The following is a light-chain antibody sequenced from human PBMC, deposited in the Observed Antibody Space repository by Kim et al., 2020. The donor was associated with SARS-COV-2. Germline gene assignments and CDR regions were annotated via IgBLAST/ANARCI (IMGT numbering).Light chain of an antibody. J-gene: IGKJ5*01. Sequence: ASVGDRVTSTCRASQDIRNDLGWYQQKPGKAPKRLISAASSLQNAVPSRFSGSGSGTEFTLTISGLQPEDFATYYCLQHARYPITFGQGTRLEIK. CDR1: QDIRND. CDR3: LQHARYPIT. V-gene: IGKV1-17*01. CDR2: AAS.